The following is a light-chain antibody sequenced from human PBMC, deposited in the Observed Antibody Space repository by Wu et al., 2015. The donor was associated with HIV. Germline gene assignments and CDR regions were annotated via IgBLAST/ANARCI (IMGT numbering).Light chain of an antibody. Sequence: DVQLTQSPSFLSASVGDRVTITCRASQGISSYLAWYQQKSGRAPKLLIYAASTLQSGVPSRFSGSGSGTEFTLTISSLQPEDVATYYCQKYNTAPWTFGQGTKVEMK. CDR3: QKYNTAPWT. CDR1: QGISSY. CDR2: AAS. J-gene: IGKJ1*01. V-gene: IGKV1-9*01.